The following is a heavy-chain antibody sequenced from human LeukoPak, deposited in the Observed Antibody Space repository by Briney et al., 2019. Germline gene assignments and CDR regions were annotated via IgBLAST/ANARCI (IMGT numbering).Heavy chain of an antibody. CDR3: ARDYGDYDPFDY. Sequence: PGRSLRLSCAASGFTFSSYAMHWVRQAPGKGLEWVAVISYDGSNKYYADSVKGRFTISRDNSKNTLYLQMNSLRAEDTAVYYCARDYGDYDPFDYWGQGTLVTVSS. D-gene: IGHD4-17*01. J-gene: IGHJ4*02. CDR2: ISYDGSNK. V-gene: IGHV3-30-3*01. CDR1: GFTFSSYA.